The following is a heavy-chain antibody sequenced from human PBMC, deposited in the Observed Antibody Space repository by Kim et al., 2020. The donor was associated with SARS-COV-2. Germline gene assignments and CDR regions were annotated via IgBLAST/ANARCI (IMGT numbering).Heavy chain of an antibody. CDR1: GYTFTSYD. D-gene: IGHD6-13*01. J-gene: IGHJ6*02. CDR3: ARTTYSSSWVNYYYYYGMDV. Sequence: ASVKVSCKASGYTFTSYDINWVRQATGQGLEWMGWMNPNSGNTGYAQKFQGRVTMTRNTSISTAYMELSSLRSEDTAVYYCARTTYSSSWVNYYYYYGMDVWGQGTTVTVSS. CDR2: MNPNSGNT. V-gene: IGHV1-8*01.